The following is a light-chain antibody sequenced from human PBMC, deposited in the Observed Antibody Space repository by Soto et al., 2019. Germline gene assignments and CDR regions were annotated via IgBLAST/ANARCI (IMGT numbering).Light chain of an antibody. V-gene: IGKV3-20*01. CDR3: QQYGSSPRT. CDR1: QSVSSSY. Sequence: EIVLTPSPGILSLSPGERATLSCRASQSVSSSYLAWYQQKPGQAPRLLIYGASSRATGIPDRFSGSGSGTDFTLTISRLEPEDFAVYYCQQYGSSPRTFGQGTKVDIK. CDR2: GAS. J-gene: IGKJ1*01.